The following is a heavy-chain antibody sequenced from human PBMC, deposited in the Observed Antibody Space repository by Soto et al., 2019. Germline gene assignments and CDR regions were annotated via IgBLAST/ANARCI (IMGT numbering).Heavy chain of an antibody. J-gene: IGHJ4*02. CDR2: ISYDGSNK. CDR1: GFTLSSYG. CDR3: AKAGYSYGSFDY. Sequence: PGGSLRLSCAASGFTLSSYGMHWVRQAPDKGLEWVAVISYDGSNKYYADSVKGRFTISRDNSKNTLYLQMNSLRAEDTAVYYCAKAGYSYGSFDYCGQGTLVTVSS. D-gene: IGHD5-18*01. V-gene: IGHV3-30*18.